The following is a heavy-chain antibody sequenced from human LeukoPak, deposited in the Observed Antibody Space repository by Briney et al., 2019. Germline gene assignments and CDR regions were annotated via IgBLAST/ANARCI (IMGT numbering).Heavy chain of an antibody. CDR1: GGSISSYY. CDR2: IYYSGST. J-gene: IGHJ4*02. V-gene: IGHV4-59*01. Sequence: SETLSLTCTVSGGSISSYYWSWLRQPPGKGLEWIGYIYYSGSTNYNPSLKSRVTISVDTSNNHFSLKLSSVTAADTAVYYCARGYRLRFLEWLSSRANNFDYWGQGTLVTVSS. CDR3: ARGYRLRFLEWLSSRANNFDY. D-gene: IGHD3-3*01.